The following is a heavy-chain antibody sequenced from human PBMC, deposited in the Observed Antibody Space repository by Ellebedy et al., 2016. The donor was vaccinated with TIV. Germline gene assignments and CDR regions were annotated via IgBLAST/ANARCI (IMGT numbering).Heavy chain of an antibody. Sequence: AASVKVSCKASGYTFTGYYIHWVRQAPGQGLEWMGWINHNSGGTNYAQKFQVRVTMTRDTSITTAYMELSRLTSDDTAAYYCARDEGEYNWNFDYWGQGTLVTVSS. J-gene: IGHJ4*02. CDR2: INHNSGGT. V-gene: IGHV1-2*02. D-gene: IGHD1-1*01. CDR1: GYTFTGYY. CDR3: ARDEGEYNWNFDY.